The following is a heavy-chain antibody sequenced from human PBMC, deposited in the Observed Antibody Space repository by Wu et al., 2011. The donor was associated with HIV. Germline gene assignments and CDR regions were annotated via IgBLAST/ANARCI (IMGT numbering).Heavy chain of an antibody. Sequence: TYYADSVKDRSSISRDTSKNTVYLQMHSLGAEDTAVYYCANWNGYYYFNYWGQGNPGHRLL. D-gene: IGHD3-3*01. CDR3: ANWNGYYYFNY. CDR2: T. J-gene: IGHJ4*02. V-gene: IGHV3-66*01.